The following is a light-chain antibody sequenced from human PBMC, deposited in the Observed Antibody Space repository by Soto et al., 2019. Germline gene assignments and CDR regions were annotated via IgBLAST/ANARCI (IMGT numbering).Light chain of an antibody. CDR2: GAS. Sequence: EIMMTQSPVTLSVSPGERATLSCSASQSVNSILAWYQQKPGQAPRILIYGASTRATGIPASFIGNGSGTEFMHIASSIQPEDFAFYYCQQYNNWPFAFGPGNKVDIK. CDR3: QQYNNWPFA. V-gene: IGKV3-15*01. J-gene: IGKJ3*01. CDR1: QSVNSI.